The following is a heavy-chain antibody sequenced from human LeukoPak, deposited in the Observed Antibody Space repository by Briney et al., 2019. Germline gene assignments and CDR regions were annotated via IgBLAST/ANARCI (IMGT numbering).Heavy chain of an antibody. J-gene: IGHJ5*02. CDR3: ARDCVAIAADNSHNWFDP. CDR1: GGSISSDSYY. Sequence: SETLSLTCTVSGGSISSDSYYWGWIRQPPGEGLEWIGSISYRGNTYYNPSLKRRVTISVDTSKNQFSLKLSAVTAADTALYYCARDCVAIAADNSHNWFDPWGQGTLVTVSS. CDR2: ISYRGNT. D-gene: IGHD6-13*01. V-gene: IGHV4-39*07.